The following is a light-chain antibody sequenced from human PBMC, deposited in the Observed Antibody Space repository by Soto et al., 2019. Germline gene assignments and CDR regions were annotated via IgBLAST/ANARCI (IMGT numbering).Light chain of an antibody. Sequence: EIVLTQSPGTLSLSPGERAALSCRASQSVISSFLAWYQHKPGQAPRLLIHGASSRATGIPDRFSGSGSGTDFTLTISRLDPEDFAVYYCQLYGSSLVTFGQGTKVEIK. CDR2: GAS. J-gene: IGKJ2*01. CDR3: QLYGSSLVT. V-gene: IGKV3-20*01. CDR1: QSVISSF.